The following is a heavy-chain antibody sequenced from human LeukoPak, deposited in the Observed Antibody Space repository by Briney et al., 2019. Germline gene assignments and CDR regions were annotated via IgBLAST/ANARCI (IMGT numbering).Heavy chain of an antibody. J-gene: IGHJ4*02. CDR1: GFTFSSYA. CDR3: ARDRGYSGYDPARYFDY. Sequence: GGSLRLSCAASGFTFSSYAMSWVRQAPGKGLEWVANIKQDGSEKYYVDSVKGRFTISRDNAKNSLYLQMNSLRAEDTAVYYCARDRGYSGYDPARYFDYWGQGTLVTVSS. V-gene: IGHV3-7*01. D-gene: IGHD5-12*01. CDR2: IKQDGSEK.